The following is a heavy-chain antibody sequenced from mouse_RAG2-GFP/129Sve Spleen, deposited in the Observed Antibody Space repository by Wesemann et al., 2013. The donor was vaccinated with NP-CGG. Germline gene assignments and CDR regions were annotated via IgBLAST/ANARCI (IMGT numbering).Heavy chain of an antibody. J-gene: IGHJ3*01. V-gene: IGHV1-26*01. CDR2: NGAT. Sequence: NGATSYNQNFKDKASLTVDKSSSTAYMELHSLTSEDSAVYYCARPFAYWGQGTLVTVSA. CDR3: ARPFAY.